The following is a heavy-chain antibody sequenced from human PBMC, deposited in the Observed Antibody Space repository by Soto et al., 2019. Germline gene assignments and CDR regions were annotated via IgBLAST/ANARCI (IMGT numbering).Heavy chain of an antibody. CDR2: INPSGGST. CDR3: ARSPHFWSGYYTYYFDY. D-gene: IGHD3-3*02. CDR1: GYTFTSYY. Sequence: ASVKVSCKASGYTFTSYYMHWVRQAPGQGLEWMGIINPSGGSTSYAQKFQGRVTMTRDTSTSTVYMELSSLRSEDTAVYYCARSPHFWSGYYTYYFDYWGQGTLVTVSS. J-gene: IGHJ4*02. V-gene: IGHV1-46*01.